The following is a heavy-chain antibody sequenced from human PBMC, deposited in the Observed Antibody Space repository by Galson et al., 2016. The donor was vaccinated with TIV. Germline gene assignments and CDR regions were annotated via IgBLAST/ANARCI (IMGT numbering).Heavy chain of an antibody. Sequence: SLRLSCAASGFIFDNAWMSWVRQAPGKGLEWVGRIKTKIDGGTADYAAPVTGRFTISRDDSKNTLYLQMNSLKTEDTAIYYCATHYGDYWGYYFDYWGRERWSPPRQ. J-gene: IGHJ4*02. D-gene: IGHD4-17*01. CDR2: IKTKIDGGTA. V-gene: IGHV3-15*01. CDR3: ATHYGDYWGYYFDY. CDR1: GFIFDNAW.